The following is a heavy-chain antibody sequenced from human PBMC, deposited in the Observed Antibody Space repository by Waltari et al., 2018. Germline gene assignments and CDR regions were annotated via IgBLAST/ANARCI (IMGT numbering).Heavy chain of an antibody. J-gene: IGHJ3*02. CDR3: AGNSGSYDFGAFDI. D-gene: IGHD1-26*01. CDR2: IYTSGST. Sequence: QVQLQESGPGLVKPSETLSLTCTVSGGSISSYYWSWIRQPAGKGLEWIGRIYTSGSTNYNPSRKSRVTMSVDTSKNQFSLKLSSVTAADTAVYYCAGNSGSYDFGAFDIWGQGTMVTVSS. CDR1: GGSISSYY. V-gene: IGHV4-4*07.